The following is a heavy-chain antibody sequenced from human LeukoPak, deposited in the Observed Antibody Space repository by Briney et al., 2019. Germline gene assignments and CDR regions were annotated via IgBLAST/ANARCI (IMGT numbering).Heavy chain of an antibody. CDR1: GFTFSSYS. CDR3: ARGPHYDILTGYYIPPDY. J-gene: IGHJ4*02. D-gene: IGHD3-9*01. CDR2: ISSSSSYI. Sequence: GGSLRLSCAASGFTFSSYSMNWVRQAPGKGLEWVSSISSSSSYIYYVDSVKGRFTISRDNAKNSLYLQMNSLRAEDTAVYYCARGPHYDILTGYYIPPDYWGQGTLVTVSS. V-gene: IGHV3-21*01.